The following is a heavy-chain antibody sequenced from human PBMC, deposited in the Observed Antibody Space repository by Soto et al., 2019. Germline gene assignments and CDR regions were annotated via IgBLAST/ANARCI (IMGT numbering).Heavy chain of an antibody. CDR1: GGSFSGYY. D-gene: IGHD4-17*01. CDR2: INHSGST. Sequence: SETLSLTCAVYGGSFSGYYWSWIRQPPGKGLEWIGEINHSGSTNYNPSLKSRVTISVDTSKNQFSLKLSSVTAADTAVYYCSRGRTVTNYYYYGMDVWGQGTTVTVSS. CDR3: SRGRTVTNYYYYGMDV. V-gene: IGHV4-34*01. J-gene: IGHJ6*02.